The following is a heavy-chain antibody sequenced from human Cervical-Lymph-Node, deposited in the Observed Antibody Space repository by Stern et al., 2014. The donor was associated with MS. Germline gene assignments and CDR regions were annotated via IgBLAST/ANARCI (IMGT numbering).Heavy chain of an antibody. CDR2: IWYDGSNK. V-gene: IGHV3-33*01. J-gene: IGHJ1*01. CDR3: ARDGDYGGLWYFQH. D-gene: IGHD4-23*01. CDR1: GFTFSSYG. Sequence: VQLVESGGGVVQPGRSLRLSCAASGFTFSSYGMHWVRQAPGKGLEWVAVIWYDGSNKYYAASVKGRFTISRDNSKNTLYLQMNSLRAEDTAVYYCARDGDYGGLWYFQHWGQGTLVTVSS.